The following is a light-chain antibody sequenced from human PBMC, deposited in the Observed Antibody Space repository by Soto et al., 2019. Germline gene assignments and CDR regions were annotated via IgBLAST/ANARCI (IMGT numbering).Light chain of an antibody. CDR3: QQYDSSPWT. Sequence: EIVLTQSPGTLSLSPGERATLSCRASQSVSNRYIAWYQQKPGQAPRLLIYGASSRATGIPDRFRGSGSGTDFTLTISRLEPEDLAVYYCQQYDSSPWTFGQGTKVEI. J-gene: IGKJ1*01. CDR2: GAS. CDR1: QSVSNRY. V-gene: IGKV3-20*01.